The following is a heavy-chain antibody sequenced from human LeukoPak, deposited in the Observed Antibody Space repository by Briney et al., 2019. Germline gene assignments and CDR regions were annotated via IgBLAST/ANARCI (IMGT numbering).Heavy chain of an antibody. V-gene: IGHV4-34*01. Sequence: PSETLSLTCAVYGGSFSGYYWSWIRQPPGKGLEWIGEINHSGSTNYNPSLKSRVTISVDTSKNQFSLKLSSVTAADTAVYYCACSRWLQLPYWGQGTLVTVSS. D-gene: IGHD5-24*01. CDR1: GGSFSGYY. CDR2: INHSGST. CDR3: ACSRWLQLPY. J-gene: IGHJ4*02.